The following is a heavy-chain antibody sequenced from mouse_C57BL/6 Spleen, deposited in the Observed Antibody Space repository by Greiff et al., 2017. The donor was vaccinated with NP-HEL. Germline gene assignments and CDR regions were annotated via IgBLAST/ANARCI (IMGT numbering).Heavy chain of an antibody. CDR1: GYSFTSYY. CDR3: ARSYDFSPFAY. J-gene: IGHJ3*01. V-gene: IGHV1-66*01. CDR2: IYPGSGNT. D-gene: IGHD2-4*01. Sequence: VQLQQSGPELVKPGASVKISCKASGYSFTSYYIHWVKQRPGQGLEWIGWIYPGSGNTKYNEKFKGKATLTADTSSSTAYMQLSSLTSEDSAVYYCARSYDFSPFAYWGQGTLVTVSA.